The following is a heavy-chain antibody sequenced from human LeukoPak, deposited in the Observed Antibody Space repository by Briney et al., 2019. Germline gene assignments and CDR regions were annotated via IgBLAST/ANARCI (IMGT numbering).Heavy chain of an antibody. V-gene: IGHV3-23*01. CDR3: AKGDSSSPRYNWFDP. CDR1: GFTFSSYA. D-gene: IGHD6-6*01. Sequence: GGSLRLSCAASGFTFSSYAMSWRRQAPGQRLDWVSAISGSGGSTYYADSVKGRFTISRDNSKNTLYLQMNSLRAEDTAVYYCAKGDSSSPRYNWFDPWGQGTLVTVSS. CDR2: ISGSGGST. J-gene: IGHJ5*02.